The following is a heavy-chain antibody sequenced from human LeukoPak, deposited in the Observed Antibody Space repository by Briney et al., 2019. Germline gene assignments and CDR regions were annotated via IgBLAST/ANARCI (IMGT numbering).Heavy chain of an antibody. V-gene: IGHV4-31*03. D-gene: IGHD3-9*01. J-gene: IGHJ4*02. Sequence: SETLSLTCTVSGGSISSGGYYWSWIRQHPGKGLEWIRYIYYSGSTYYNPSLKSRVTMSVDTSKNQFSLKLSSVTAADTAVYYCARALRYSPDYWGQGTLVTVSS. CDR3: ARALRYSPDY. CDR1: GGSISSGGYY. CDR2: IYYSGST.